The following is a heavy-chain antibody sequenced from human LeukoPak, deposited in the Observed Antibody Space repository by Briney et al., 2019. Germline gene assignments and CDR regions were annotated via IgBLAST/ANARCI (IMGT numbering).Heavy chain of an antibody. CDR3: ARHPSVGYGQADY. CDR1: GGSISSYY. J-gene: IGHJ4*02. CDR2: IYYSGST. V-gene: IGHV4-59*08. D-gene: IGHD5-18*01. Sequence: PSETLSLTCTVSGGSISSYYWSWIRQPPGKGLEWIGYIYYSGSTNYNPSLKSRVTISEDTSKNQFSLKLSSVTAADTAVYYCARHPSVGYGQADYWGQGTLVTVSS.